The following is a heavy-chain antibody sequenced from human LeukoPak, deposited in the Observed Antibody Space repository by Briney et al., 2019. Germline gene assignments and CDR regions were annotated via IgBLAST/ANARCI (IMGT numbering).Heavy chain of an antibody. CDR1: GYTLTELS. V-gene: IGHV1-24*01. CDR3: ARGDRGIWSWLRLEPFGGHLLYYYGMDV. CDR2: FDPEDGET. Sequence: ASVKVSCKVSGYTLTELSMHWVRQAPGKGLEWMGGFDPEDGETIYAQKFQGRVTMTRNTSISTAYMELSSLRSEDTAVYYCARGDRGIWSWLRLEPFGGHLLYYYGMDVWGQGTTVTVSS. D-gene: IGHD3-16*01. J-gene: IGHJ6*02.